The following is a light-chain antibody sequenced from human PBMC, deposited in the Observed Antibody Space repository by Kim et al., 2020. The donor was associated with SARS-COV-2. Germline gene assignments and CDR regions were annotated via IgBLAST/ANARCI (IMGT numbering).Light chain of an antibody. Sequence: ELTQPPSASGTPGQRVTISCSGSSSNIGSNTVNWHQQLPGTAPKLHIYSNNQRPSGVPDRFSGSKSGTSASLAISGLQSEDEADYYCAAWDDSLNGWVFGRGTQLTV. J-gene: IGLJ3*02. V-gene: IGLV1-44*01. CDR1: SSNIGSNT. CDR2: SNN. CDR3: AAWDDSLNGWV.